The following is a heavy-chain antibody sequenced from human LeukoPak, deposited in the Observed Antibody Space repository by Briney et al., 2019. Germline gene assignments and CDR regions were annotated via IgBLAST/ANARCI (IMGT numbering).Heavy chain of an antibody. D-gene: IGHD4-17*01. CDR1: GFIFNNYG. CDR2: ISYDGINK. V-gene: IGHV3-30*18. Sequence: GGSLRLSCAASGFIFNNYGMPWVRQAPGKGLEWVAVISYDGINKYYADSVKGRFTISRDNSKNTLYLQMNSLRAEDTAVYYCAKDHYASFDYWGQGTLVTVSS. CDR3: AKDHYASFDY. J-gene: IGHJ4*02.